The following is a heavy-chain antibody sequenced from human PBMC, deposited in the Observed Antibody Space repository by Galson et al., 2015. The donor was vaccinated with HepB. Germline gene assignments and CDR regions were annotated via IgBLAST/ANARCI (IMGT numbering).Heavy chain of an antibody. D-gene: IGHD3-3*01. J-gene: IGHJ4*02. V-gene: IGHV3-33*08. CDR3: ARDREYYDFWSGYYLYY. CDR1: GFTFSSYG. CDR2: IWYDGSNK. Sequence: SLRLSCAASGFTFSSYGMHWVRQAPGKGLEWVAVIWYDGSNKYYADSVKGRFTISRDNSKNTLYLQMNSLRAEDTAVYYCARDREYYDFWSGYYLYYWGQGALVTVSS.